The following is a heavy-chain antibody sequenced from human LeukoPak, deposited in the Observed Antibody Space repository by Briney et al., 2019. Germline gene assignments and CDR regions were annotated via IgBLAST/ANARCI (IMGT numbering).Heavy chain of an antibody. Sequence: HPGGSLRLSCAASGFTFSDYWMHWVRQVPGKGLVWVSRINSDGRSTTYADSVRGRFTISRDNSKNTLYLQMNSLRAEDTAVYYCARDIKRDDSSSSPGGYYWGQGTLVTVSS. CDR3: ARDIKRDDSSSSPGGYY. CDR1: GFTFSDYW. J-gene: IGHJ4*02. V-gene: IGHV3-74*01. CDR2: INSDGRST. D-gene: IGHD6-6*01.